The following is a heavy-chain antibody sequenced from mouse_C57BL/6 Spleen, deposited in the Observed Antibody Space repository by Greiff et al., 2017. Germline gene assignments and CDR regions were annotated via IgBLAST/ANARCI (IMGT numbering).Heavy chain of an antibody. D-gene: IGHD2-4*01. CDR1: GYAFSSYW. CDR2: IYPGDGDT. Sequence: VQLQQSGAELVKPGASVKISCKASGYAFSSYWMNWVKQRPGKGLEWIGQIYPGDGDTNYNGKFKGKATLTADKSSSTAYMQLSSLTSADSAVYFCARRGDYDDYAMDYWGQGTSVTVSS. J-gene: IGHJ4*01. V-gene: IGHV1-80*01. CDR3: ARRGDYDDYAMDY.